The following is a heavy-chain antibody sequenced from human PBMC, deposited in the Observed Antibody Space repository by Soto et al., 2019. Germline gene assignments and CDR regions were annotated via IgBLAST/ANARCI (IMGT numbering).Heavy chain of an antibody. J-gene: IGHJ6*02. D-gene: IGHD6-13*01. CDR1: GDSVSSNSAA. CDR2: TYYRSKWYN. Sequence: KQSQTLSLTCAISGDSVSSNSAAWNWIRQSPSRGLEWLGRTYYRSKWYNDYAVSVKSRITINPDTSKNQFSLQLNSVTPEDTAVYYCAREGRSEERRYSSSGTGGMDVWGQGTTVTVSS. V-gene: IGHV6-1*01. CDR3: AREGRSEERRYSSSGTGGMDV.